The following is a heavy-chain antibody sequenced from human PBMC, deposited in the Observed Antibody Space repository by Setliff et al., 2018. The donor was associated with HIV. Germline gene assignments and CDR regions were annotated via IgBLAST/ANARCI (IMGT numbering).Heavy chain of an antibody. Sequence: GGSLRLSCAASGFTFSSYSMNWVRQAPGKGLDWVSYTSSSGATIYYADSVKGRFTIYRDNTKNSLYLQMNILRTEDTAVYYCARKYYDSSGQPSDAFDIWAKGHWSPSPQ. CDR3: ARKYYDSSGQPSDAFDI. J-gene: IGHJ3*02. CDR2: TSSSGATI. D-gene: IGHD3-22*01. V-gene: IGHV3-48*04. CDR1: GFTFSSYS.